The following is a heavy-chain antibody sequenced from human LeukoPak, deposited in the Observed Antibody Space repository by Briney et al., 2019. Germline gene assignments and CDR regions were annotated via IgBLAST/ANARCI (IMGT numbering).Heavy chain of an antibody. CDR1: GFAVSSNC. J-gene: IGHJ6*02. CDR2: LYSGDNT. V-gene: IGHV3-53*05. Sequence: TGGSLRLSCAASGFAVSSNCVSWVRQAPGKGLEWVSFLYSGDNTYYADSVKGRFTISRDNSKNTLYLQMNSLRAEDTAVYYCAREYCSSTSCYQQYYYGMDVWGQGTTVTVSS. D-gene: IGHD2-2*01. CDR3: AREYCSSTSCYQQYYYGMDV.